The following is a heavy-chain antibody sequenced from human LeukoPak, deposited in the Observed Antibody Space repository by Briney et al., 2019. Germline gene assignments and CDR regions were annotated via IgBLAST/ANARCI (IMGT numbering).Heavy chain of an antibody. V-gene: IGHV4-39*01. Sequence: SETLSLTCTVSGGSISTSSSYWGWIRQPPGKGLEWIGSIYYSGSTYYNPSLKSRVTISVDTSKNQFSLKLSSVTAADTAVYYCASDCSSTSCYNYYGMDVWGQGTTVTVSS. J-gene: IGHJ6*02. D-gene: IGHD2-2*02. CDR3: ASDCSSTSCYNYYGMDV. CDR2: IYYSGST. CDR1: GGSISTSSSY.